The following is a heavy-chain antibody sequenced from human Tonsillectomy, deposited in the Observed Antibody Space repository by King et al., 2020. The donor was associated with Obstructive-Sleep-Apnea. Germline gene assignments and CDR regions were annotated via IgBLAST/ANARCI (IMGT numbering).Heavy chain of an antibody. CDR2: IIPILGIA. D-gene: IGHD1-26*01. CDR1: GGTFSSYA. Sequence: QLVQSGAEVKKPGSSVKVSCKASGGTFSSYAISWVRQAPGQGLEWMGRIIPILGIANYAQKFQGRVTITAAKSTSTAYMELSSLRSEDTAVYYCASMRTGWELLSFYWGQGTLVTVSS. J-gene: IGHJ4*02. CDR3: ASMRTGWELLSFY. V-gene: IGHV1-69*04.